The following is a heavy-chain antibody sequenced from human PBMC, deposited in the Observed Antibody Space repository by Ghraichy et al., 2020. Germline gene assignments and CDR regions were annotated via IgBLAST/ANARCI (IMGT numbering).Heavy chain of an antibody. Sequence: SETLSLTCTVSGGSINISGCYWSWLRQPPGKGLECISYIYDSGSTKYNPSLKRRVTISVDTSKNYFSLKLTSVTAAATSVYYCARGYSRTLMNWFDPWGQGTLVTVSA. V-gene: IGHV4-61*03. CDR1: GGSINISGCY. J-gene: IGHJ5*02. CDR3: ARGYSRTLMNWFDP. CDR2: IYDSGST. D-gene: IGHD1-26*01.